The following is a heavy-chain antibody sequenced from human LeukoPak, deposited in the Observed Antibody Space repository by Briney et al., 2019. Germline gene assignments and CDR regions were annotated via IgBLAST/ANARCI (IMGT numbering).Heavy chain of an antibody. CDR1: GYSFTGYY. Sequence: ASVKVSCKASGYSFTGYYMHWVRQAPGQGPGWMGWINPNSGGTNYAQKFQGRVTMTRDTSISTAYMELSRLRSDDTAVYYCARDWSGYDSYWGQGTLVTVSS. D-gene: IGHD5-12*01. J-gene: IGHJ4*02. CDR3: ARDWSGYDSY. CDR2: INPNSGGT. V-gene: IGHV1-2*02.